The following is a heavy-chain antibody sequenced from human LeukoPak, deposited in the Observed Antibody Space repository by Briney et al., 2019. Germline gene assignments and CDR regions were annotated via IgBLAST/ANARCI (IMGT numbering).Heavy chain of an antibody. Sequence: ASVKVSCKASGYTFTGYYMHWVRQAPGQGLEWMGWINPNSGGTNYAQKFQGRVTMTRDTSISTAYMELSRLRSDDTAVYYCAGDGYYGSGSRNWFDPWGQGTLVTVSS. V-gene: IGHV1-2*02. J-gene: IGHJ5*02. CDR3: AGDGYYGSGSRNWFDP. CDR1: GYTFTGYY. D-gene: IGHD3-10*01. CDR2: INPNSGGT.